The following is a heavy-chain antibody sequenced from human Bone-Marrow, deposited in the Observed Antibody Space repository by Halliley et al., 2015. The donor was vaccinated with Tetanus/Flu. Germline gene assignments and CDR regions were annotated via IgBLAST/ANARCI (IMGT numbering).Heavy chain of an antibody. Sequence: YISSTGRYIYYADSVKGRFTIARDNAKDSMYLHMSSLRAEDTAVYYCARDADDMVTRILVQWGQGTLVTVSS. V-gene: IGHV3-21*05. CDR2: ISSTGRYI. D-gene: IGHD2-21*02. J-gene: IGHJ4*02. CDR3: ARDADDMVTRILVQ.